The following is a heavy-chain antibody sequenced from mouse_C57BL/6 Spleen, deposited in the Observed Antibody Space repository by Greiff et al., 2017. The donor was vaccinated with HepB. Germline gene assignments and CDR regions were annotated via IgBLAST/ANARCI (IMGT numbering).Heavy chain of an antibody. J-gene: IGHJ3*01. CDR3: ARGYYGSSHPFAY. CDR2: IDPANGNT. Sequence: EVKLQESVAELVRPGASVMLSCTASGFNIKNTYMHWVKQRPEQGLEWIGRIDPANGNTKYAPKFQGKATITADTSSNTAYLQLSSLTSEDTAIYYCARGYYGSSHPFAYWGQGTLVTVSA. D-gene: IGHD1-1*01. V-gene: IGHV14-3*01. CDR1: GFNIKNTY.